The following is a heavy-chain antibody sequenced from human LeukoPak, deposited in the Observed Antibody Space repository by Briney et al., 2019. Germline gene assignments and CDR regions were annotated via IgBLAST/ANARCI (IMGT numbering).Heavy chain of an antibody. V-gene: IGHV1-18*01. CDR3: AKDCSGGTCYFDY. J-gene: IGHJ4*02. D-gene: IGHD2-15*01. CDR2: VSAYNGNT. CDR1: GYSFTSYG. Sequence: ASVKVSCKASGYSFTSYGISWVRQAPGQGLEGMGWVSAYNGNTNSAQKFQGRVTMTTDTSTSTAYMELRRVRSDDTAVYYCAKDCSGGTCYFDYWGQGTLVTVSS.